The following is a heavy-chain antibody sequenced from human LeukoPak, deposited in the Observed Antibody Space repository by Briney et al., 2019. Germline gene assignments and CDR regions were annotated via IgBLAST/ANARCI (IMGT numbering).Heavy chain of an antibody. V-gene: IGHV3-23*01. Sequence: GGSLRLSCAGSGFTFSSYAMSWVRQAPGKGLEWVSAISGSGGSTYYADSVKGRFTISRDNSKNTLYLQMNSLRAEDTAVYYCAKDYYDSSGLPDFDYWGQGTLVTVSS. D-gene: IGHD3-22*01. CDR3: AKDYYDSSGLPDFDY. CDR2: ISGSGGST. J-gene: IGHJ4*02. CDR1: GFTFSSYA.